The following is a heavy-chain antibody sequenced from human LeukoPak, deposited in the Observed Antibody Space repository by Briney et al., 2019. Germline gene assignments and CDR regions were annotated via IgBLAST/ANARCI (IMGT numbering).Heavy chain of an antibody. D-gene: IGHD3-3*01. V-gene: IGHV4-59*12. J-gene: IGHJ6*03. CDR3: ARAGDFWSGYPSRNYMDV. CDR2: IYYTGST. Sequence: SETLSLTCTVSGGSMSSYYWTWIRQPPGKGMEWIGYIYYTGSTHYNPSLKSRVTMSVDTSKKQFSLKLSSVTAADTAVYYCARAGDFWSGYPSRNYMDVWGKGTTVTVSS. CDR1: GGSMSSYY.